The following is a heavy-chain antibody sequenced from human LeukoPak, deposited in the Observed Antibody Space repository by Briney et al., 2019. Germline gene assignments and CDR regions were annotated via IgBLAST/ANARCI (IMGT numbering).Heavy chain of an antibody. CDR2: IYHSGST. CDR3: AGLVVVTATIDY. J-gene: IGHJ4*02. V-gene: IGHV4-4*02. Sequence: NPSETLSLTCAVSGGSISSGNWWSWVRQPPGKGLEWIGEIYHSGSTNYNPSLKSRVTISLDKSKNQFSLRLSSVTAADTAVYYCAGLVVVTATIDYWGQGTLVTVSS. CDR1: GGSISSGNW. D-gene: IGHD2-21*02.